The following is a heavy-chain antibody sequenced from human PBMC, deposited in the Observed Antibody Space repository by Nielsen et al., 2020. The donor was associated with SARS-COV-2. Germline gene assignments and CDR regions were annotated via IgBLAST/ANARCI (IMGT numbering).Heavy chain of an antibody. J-gene: IGHJ6*02. CDR1: GYTFVSYG. D-gene: IGHD3-22*01. Sequence: ASVKVSCKASGYTFVSYGISWVRQAPGQGLEWMGWISAYNGNTKYAQKLQGRVTMTTDTSTSTAYMELRSLRSDDTAVYFCARDEASRGFPSSYYGMDVWGQGTTVTVSS. CDR2: ISAYNGNT. V-gene: IGHV1-18*01. CDR3: ARDEASRGFPSSYYGMDV.